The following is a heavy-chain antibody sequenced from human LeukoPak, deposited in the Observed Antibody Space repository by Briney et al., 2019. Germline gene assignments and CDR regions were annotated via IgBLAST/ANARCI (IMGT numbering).Heavy chain of an antibody. CDR3: ARPGAWGSLDY. CDR1: GGSISSTNSY. CDR2: IYYSRST. D-gene: IGHD3-10*01. Sequence: PSETLSLTCTVSGGSISSTNSYWGWLRQPPGKGLEWIGTIYYSRSTYYNPSLRGRVTISVDTSKNQFSLKLSSVTAADTAVYYCARPGAWGSLDYWGQGTLVTVSS. V-gene: IGHV4-39*01. J-gene: IGHJ4*02.